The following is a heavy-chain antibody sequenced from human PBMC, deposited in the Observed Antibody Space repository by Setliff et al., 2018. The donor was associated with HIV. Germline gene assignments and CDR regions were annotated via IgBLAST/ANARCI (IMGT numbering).Heavy chain of an antibody. J-gene: IGHJ4*02. CDR1: GVSIPTNY. Sequence: SETLSLTCNISGVSIPTNYWNWIRQPAGKGLEWIGRIYTTGGTNYNPSLKSRVTISVDTSKYQFSLKVNSLTAADTAIYYCAGGGGYDFADSSFDFWGQGTLVTVSS. D-gene: IGHD5-12*01. V-gene: IGHV4-4*07. CDR3: AGGGGYDFADSSFDF. CDR2: IYTTGGT.